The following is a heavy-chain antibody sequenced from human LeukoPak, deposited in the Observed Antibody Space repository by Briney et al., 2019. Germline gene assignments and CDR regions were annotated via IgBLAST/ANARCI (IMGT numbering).Heavy chain of an antibody. Sequence: PGASVKVSCKASGYSFSTHWMHWVRQAPGQGLEWMGIINPSGGSTSYAQKFQGRVTMTRDMSTSTVYMELSSLRSEDTAVYYCASFGKTDAFDIWGQGTMVTVSS. CDR1: GYSFSTHW. D-gene: IGHD3-10*01. CDR2: INPSGGST. J-gene: IGHJ3*02. V-gene: IGHV1-46*01. CDR3: ASFGKTDAFDI.